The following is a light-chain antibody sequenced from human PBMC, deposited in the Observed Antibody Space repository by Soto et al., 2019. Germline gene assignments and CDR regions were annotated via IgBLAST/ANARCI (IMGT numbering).Light chain of an antibody. CDR1: SSNIGQNT. CDR3: ATWHYSLSGPVV. Sequence: QSVLPQPPSASGTPGQRVTISCSGSSSNIGQNTVNWYQQVPGTAPKLLVYSNDERPSGFPDRFSGSKSGTSASLAISGLQSEDEAVYYCATWHYSLSGPVVFGGGTKVTVL. CDR2: SND. V-gene: IGLV1-44*01. J-gene: IGLJ2*01.